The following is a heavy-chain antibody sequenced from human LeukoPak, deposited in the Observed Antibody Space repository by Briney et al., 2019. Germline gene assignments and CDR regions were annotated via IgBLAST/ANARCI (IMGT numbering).Heavy chain of an antibody. V-gene: IGHV1-2*02. Sequence: GASVKVSCKASGYTFTGYYIYWVRQAPGQGLEWMGWINPNSGGTNYAQKFQGRVTMTREMSISTAYMELSRLRSDDTAVYYRARGQQLASNWGQGTLVTVSS. D-gene: IGHD6-13*01. J-gene: IGHJ4*02. CDR2: INPNSGGT. CDR3: ARGQQLASN. CDR1: GYTFTGYY.